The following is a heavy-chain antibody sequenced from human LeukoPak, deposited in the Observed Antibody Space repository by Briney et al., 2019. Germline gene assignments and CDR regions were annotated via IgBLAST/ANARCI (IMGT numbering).Heavy chain of an antibody. J-gene: IGHJ5*02. CDR1: GDSISGGTYL. CDR3: ARALRQQLVTGWFDP. Sequence: SETLSLTCTVSGDSISGGTYLWAWIRQPPGKGLEWIGSTSYSGTTYYNPSLKSRVTISLDTSKNQFSLKLISVTAADTAVYYCARALRQQLVTGWFDPWGQGTLVTVSS. D-gene: IGHD6-13*01. V-gene: IGHV4-39*07. CDR2: TSYSGTT.